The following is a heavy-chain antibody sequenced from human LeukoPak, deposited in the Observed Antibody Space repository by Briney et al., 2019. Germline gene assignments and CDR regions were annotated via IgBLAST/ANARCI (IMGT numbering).Heavy chain of an antibody. J-gene: IGHJ6*04. CDR3: ARDAVDTANAV. CDR1: GFTFTTYW. CDR2: INSDGSIT. V-gene: IGHV3-74*01. D-gene: IGHD5-18*01. Sequence: GGSLRLSCAASGFTFTTYWMHWVRQAPGKGLVWVSHINSDGSITSYADSVKGRFTISRDNAKNTLYLQMNSLRAEDTAVYYCARDAVDTANAVWGEGTTVTVSS.